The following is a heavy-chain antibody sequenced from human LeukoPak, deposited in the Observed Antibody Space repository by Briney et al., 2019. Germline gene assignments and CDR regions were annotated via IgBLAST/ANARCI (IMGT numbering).Heavy chain of an antibody. J-gene: IGHJ4*02. CDR1: GFTLSRYG. Sequence: GGSLRLSCAASGFTLSRYGMHWVRQAPGKGLEWVTVMSDGGTHTYYADSVKGRFTISRDNSRNTLYLQMNSLRVEDTAVYYCARARDYGDYPPDYWGQGTLVTVSS. CDR3: ARARDYGDYPPDY. CDR2: MSDGGTHT. D-gene: IGHD4-17*01. V-gene: IGHV3-30*03.